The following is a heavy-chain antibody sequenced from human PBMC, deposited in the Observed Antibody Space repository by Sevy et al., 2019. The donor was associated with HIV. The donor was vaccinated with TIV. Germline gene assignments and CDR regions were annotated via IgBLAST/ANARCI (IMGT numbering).Heavy chain of an antibody. CDR3: AKWSYSPTGYFDY. Sequence: GGSLRLSCTASGFTFSSYAMSWVRQAPGKGLEWVSAISGSGGSTYYADSVKGRFTISRDNSKNTLYLQMNSLRAEDTAVYYCAKWSYSPTGYFDYWGQGTLVTVSS. CDR1: GFTFSSYA. CDR2: ISGSGGST. D-gene: IGHD1-26*01. J-gene: IGHJ4*02. V-gene: IGHV3-23*01.